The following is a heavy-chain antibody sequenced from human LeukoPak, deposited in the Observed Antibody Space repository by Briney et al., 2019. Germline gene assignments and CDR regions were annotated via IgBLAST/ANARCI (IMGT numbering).Heavy chain of an antibody. D-gene: IGHD3-3*01. CDR1: GFTFSSYA. CDR2: ISYDGSNK. J-gene: IGHJ4*02. Sequence: PGGSLRLSCAASGFTFSSYAMHWVRQAPGKGLEWVAVISYDGSNKYYADSVKGRFTISRDNSKNTLYLQMNSLRAEDTAVYYCARAGGEWLSASFDYWGQGTLVTVSS. CDR3: ARAGGEWLSASFDY. V-gene: IGHV3-30-3*01.